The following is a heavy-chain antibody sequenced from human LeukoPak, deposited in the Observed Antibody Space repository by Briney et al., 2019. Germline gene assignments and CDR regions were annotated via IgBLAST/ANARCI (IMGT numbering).Heavy chain of an antibody. V-gene: IGHV4-30-2*01. Sequence: SETLSLTCAVSGVSISSGDYPWSWIRQPPGEGLEWIGHVYHTGSTQYNPSLKSRVTLSVDRSKSQFSLRLSSVTAADTAVYYCARQASGSYYMDYWGQGILVTVSS. J-gene: IGHJ4*02. CDR2: VYHTGST. CDR1: GVSISSGDYP. D-gene: IGHD3-10*01. CDR3: ARQASGSYYMDY.